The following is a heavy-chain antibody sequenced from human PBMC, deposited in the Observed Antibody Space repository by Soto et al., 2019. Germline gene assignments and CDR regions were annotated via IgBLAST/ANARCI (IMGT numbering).Heavy chain of an antibody. V-gene: IGHV1-8*01. CDR2: MNPNSGNT. Sequence: ASVKVSCKASGYTFTSYDINWVRQATGQGLEWMGRMNPNSGNTGYAQKFQGRVTMTRNTSISTAYMELSSLRSEDTAVYYCARGYDSSGYYDYCGQGSLVTVSS. CDR3: ARGYDSSGYYDY. D-gene: IGHD3-22*01. J-gene: IGHJ4*02. CDR1: GYTFTSYD.